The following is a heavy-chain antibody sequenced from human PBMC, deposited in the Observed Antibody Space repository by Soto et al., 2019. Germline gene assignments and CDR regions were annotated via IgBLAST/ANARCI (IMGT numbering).Heavy chain of an antibody. J-gene: IGHJ6*02. CDR2: ISGSGGST. CDR1: GFTFSSYA. V-gene: IGHV3-23*01. Sequence: GGSLRLSCAASGFTFSSYAMSWVRQAQGKGLEWVSAISGSGGSTYYADSVKGRFTISRDNSKNTLYLQMNSLRAEDTAVYYCAKDIVDTIFGVVPYYYGMDVWGQGTTVTVSS. D-gene: IGHD3-3*01. CDR3: AKDIVDTIFGVVPYYYGMDV.